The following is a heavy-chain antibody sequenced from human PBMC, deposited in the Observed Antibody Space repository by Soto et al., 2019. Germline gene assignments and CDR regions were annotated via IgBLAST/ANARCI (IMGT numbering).Heavy chain of an antibody. Sequence: QVQLVQSGAEVKKPGASVKVSCKASGYTFTSYGISWVRQAPGQGLEWMGWISAYNGNTNYAQKLQGRVTMTTDTSTSTAYMKLGSLRSDDTAVYYCARLTYYYGSGSYSPISYYYYYMDVWGKGTTVTVSS. V-gene: IGHV1-18*01. CDR1: GYTFTSYG. CDR2: ISAYNGNT. CDR3: ARLTYYYGSGSYSPISYYYYYMDV. J-gene: IGHJ6*03. D-gene: IGHD3-10*01.